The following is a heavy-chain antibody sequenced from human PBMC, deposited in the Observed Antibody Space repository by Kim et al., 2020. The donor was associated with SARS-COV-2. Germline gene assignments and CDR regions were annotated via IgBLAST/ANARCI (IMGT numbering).Heavy chain of an antibody. Sequence: GGSLRLSCAASGFTFDDYAMHWVRQAPGKGLEWVSLISGDGGSTYYADSVKGRFTISRDNRKNSLYLQMNSLRTEDTALYYCPKALGYSSSWLYWYFDLWGRGTLGTVSS. J-gene: IGHJ2*01. CDR1: GFTFDDYA. V-gene: IGHV3-43*02. CDR2: ISGDGGST. CDR3: PKALGYSSSWLYWYFDL. D-gene: IGHD6-13*01.